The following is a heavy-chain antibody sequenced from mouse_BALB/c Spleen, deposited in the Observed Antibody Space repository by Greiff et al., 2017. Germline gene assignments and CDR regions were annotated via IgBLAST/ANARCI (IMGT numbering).Heavy chain of an antibody. V-gene: IGHV1-20*02. J-gene: IGHJ4*01. Sequence: EVQLQQSGPELVKPGASVKISCKASGYSFTGYFMNWVMQSHGKSLEWIGRINPYNGDTFYNQKFKGKATLTVDKSSSTAHMELRSLASEDSAVYYCARRYYGSSYAMDYWGQGTSVTVSS. CDR2: INPYNGDT. D-gene: IGHD1-1*01. CDR1: GYSFTGYF. CDR3: ARRYYGSSYAMDY.